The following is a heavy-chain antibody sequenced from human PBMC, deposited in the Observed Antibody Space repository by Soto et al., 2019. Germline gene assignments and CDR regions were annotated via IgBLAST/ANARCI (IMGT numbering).Heavy chain of an antibody. CDR3: ARGAADDFWSGYYNY. V-gene: IGHV4-61*01. CDR1: GASLTSSTYY. D-gene: IGHD3-3*01. CDR2: TYYSGST. Sequence: SATLSHTCSVSGASLTSSTYYWVWLRQPPGKGLEWIGYTYYSGSTRYSPSLKSRVTISIDTSKNQFSLILSSVTAADTAVYYCARGAADDFWSGYYNYWGQGTLVTVSS. J-gene: IGHJ4*02.